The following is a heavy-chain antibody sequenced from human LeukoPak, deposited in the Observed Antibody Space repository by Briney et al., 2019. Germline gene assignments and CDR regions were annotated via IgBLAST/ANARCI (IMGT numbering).Heavy chain of an antibody. CDR1: GYTFTGYY. V-gene: IGHV1-2*02. CDR2: INPNSGAT. D-gene: IGHD2-2*01. CDR3: AIKFVVPAALDY. Sequence: ASVKVSCKASGYTFTGYYMHWVRQAPGQGLEWMGWINPNSGATNYAPKFQGRVTMTRDTSITTAYMELSSLRSDDTAVYYCAIKFVVPAALDYWGPGTVVTVSS. J-gene: IGHJ4*02.